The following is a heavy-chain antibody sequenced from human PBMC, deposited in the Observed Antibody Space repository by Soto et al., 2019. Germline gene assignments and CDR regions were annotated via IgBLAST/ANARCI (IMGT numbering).Heavy chain of an antibody. J-gene: IGHJ6*02. CDR3: ARANSVVAAKSYYYYGMGV. D-gene: IGHD2-15*01. CDR2: INPNSGGT. CDR1: GYTFTGYY. Sequence: GASVKVSCKASGYTFTGYYMHWVRQAPGQGLEWMGWINPNSGGTNYAQKFQGWVTMTRDTSISTAYMELSRLRSDDTAVYYCARANSVVAAKSYYYYGMGVWGQGTTVTVSS. V-gene: IGHV1-2*04.